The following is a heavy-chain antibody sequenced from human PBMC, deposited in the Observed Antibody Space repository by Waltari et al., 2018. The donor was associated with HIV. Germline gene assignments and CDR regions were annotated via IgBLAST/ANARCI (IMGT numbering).Heavy chain of an antibody. CDR1: GGSFSDFY. Sequence: QVQLQQWGAGLLKPSETLSLTCAVYGGSFSDFYWSWIRQPPGKGLEWIGEINHSGSTNYNPALKSRVTISVDTSKNQFSLKLSSVTAADTAVYYCARAGAYYYGSGSYNPYYYYGMDVWGQGTTVTVSS. D-gene: IGHD3-10*01. CDR2: INHSGST. J-gene: IGHJ6*02. CDR3: ARAGAYYYGSGSYNPYYYYGMDV. V-gene: IGHV4-34*01.